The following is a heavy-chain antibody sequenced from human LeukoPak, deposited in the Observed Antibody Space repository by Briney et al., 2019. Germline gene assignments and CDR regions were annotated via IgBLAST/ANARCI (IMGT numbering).Heavy chain of an antibody. CDR3: ASLVVSSSWGINDY. V-gene: IGHV3-66*02. CDR2: IYSGGST. CDR1: GFTVSSNY. D-gene: IGHD6-13*01. Sequence: GGSLRLSCAASGFTVSSNYMSWVRQAPGKGLEWVSVIYSGGSTYYADSVKGRFTISRDNSKNTLYLQMNSLRAEDTALYYCASLVVSSSWGINDYWGQGTLVTVSS. J-gene: IGHJ4*02.